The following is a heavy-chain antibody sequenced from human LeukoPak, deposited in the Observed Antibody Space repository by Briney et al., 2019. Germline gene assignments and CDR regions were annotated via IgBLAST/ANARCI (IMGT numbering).Heavy chain of an antibody. D-gene: IGHD3-10*01. CDR2: INPSGGST. V-gene: IGHV1-46*01. CDR3: ARGHSGSYYNVGGFRY. CDR1: GYTFTSYY. J-gene: IGHJ4*02. Sequence: ASVKVSCKASGYTFTSYYMHWVRQAPGQGLEWMGIINPSGGSTSYAQKFQGRVTMTRDTSTSTVYMELSSLRSEDTAVYYCARGHSGSYYNVGGFRYWGQGTLVTVSS.